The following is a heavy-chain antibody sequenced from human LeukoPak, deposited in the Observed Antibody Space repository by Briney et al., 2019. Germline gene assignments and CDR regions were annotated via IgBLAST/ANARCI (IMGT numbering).Heavy chain of an antibody. CDR2: ISAYNGNT. CDR3: ARGRFLEWLIGLSYFDY. CDR1: GYTFTSYG. V-gene: IGHV1-18*01. Sequence: ASVKVSCKASGYTFTSYGISWVRQAPGQGLEWMGWISAYNGNTNYAQKLQGRVTMTTDTSTSTAYMELRSLRSDDTAVYYCARGRFLEWLIGLSYFDYWGQGTLVTVSS. D-gene: IGHD3-3*01. J-gene: IGHJ4*02.